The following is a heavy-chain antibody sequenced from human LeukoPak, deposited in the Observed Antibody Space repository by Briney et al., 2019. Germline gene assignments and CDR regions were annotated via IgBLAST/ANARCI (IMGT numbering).Heavy chain of an antibody. Sequence: SETLSLTCSVSGGSITSNSFYWGWFRQPPGKGLEWIGTVYHTGITHYNPSLMSRISVSVDTPKNHFSLRLNSVTANDTAVYHCARHGILTDHSVRYWGQGILVTVSS. V-gene: IGHV4-39*01. J-gene: IGHJ4*02. CDR2: VYHTGIT. CDR1: GGSITSNSFY. D-gene: IGHD3-9*01. CDR3: ARHGILTDHSVRY.